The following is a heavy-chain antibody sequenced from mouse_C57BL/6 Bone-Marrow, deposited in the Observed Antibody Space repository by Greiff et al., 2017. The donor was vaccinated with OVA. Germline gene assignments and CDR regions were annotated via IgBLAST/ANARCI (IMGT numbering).Heavy chain of an antibody. J-gene: IGHJ2*01. CDR3: ARGVYYGYEGFDY. V-gene: IGHV1-9*01. D-gene: IGHD2-2*01. CDR2: ILPGSGST. Sequence: VQLQQSGAELMKPGASVKLSCKATGYTFTGYWIEWVKQRPGHGLEWIGEILPGSGSTNYNEKFKGKATFTADTSSNTAYMQLISLTTEDSAIYYCARGVYYGYEGFDYWGQGTTLTVSS. CDR1: GYTFTGYW.